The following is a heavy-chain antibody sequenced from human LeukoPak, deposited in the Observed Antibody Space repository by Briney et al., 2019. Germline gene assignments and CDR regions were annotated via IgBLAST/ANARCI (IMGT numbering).Heavy chain of an antibody. D-gene: IGHD3-3*01. CDR3: AKETNYDFWSGYLYYFDY. CDR1: GFTFSTYW. V-gene: IGHV3-23*01. J-gene: IGHJ4*02. CDR2: ISGSGGST. Sequence: GGPLRLYCVGSGFTFSTYWMRWGRPARGKGVEWVSAISGSGGSTYYADSVQRRFTISTDNSNNTLYLQMNSLRAEDTAVYYCAKETNYDFWSGYLYYFDYWGQGTLVTVSS.